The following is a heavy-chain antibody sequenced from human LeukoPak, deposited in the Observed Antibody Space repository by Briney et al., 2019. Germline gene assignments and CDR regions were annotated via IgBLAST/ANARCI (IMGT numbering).Heavy chain of an antibody. CDR1: GFTFSSYS. D-gene: IGHD3-22*01. CDR3: ARDFGVAYDSSGYRVTIGNAFDI. J-gene: IGHJ3*02. V-gene: IGHV3-21*01. Sequence: PGGSLRLSCAASGFTFSSYSMNWVRQAPGKGLEWVSSISSSSSYIYYADSVKGRFTISRDNATNSLYLQMNSLRAEETAVYYCARDFGVAYDSSGYRVTIGNAFDIWGQGTMVTVSS. CDR2: ISSSSSYI.